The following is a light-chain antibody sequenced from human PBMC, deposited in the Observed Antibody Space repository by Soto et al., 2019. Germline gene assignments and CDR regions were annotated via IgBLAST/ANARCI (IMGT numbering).Light chain of an antibody. V-gene: IGLV2-14*03. CDR3: CSYPTSNTRQIV. CDR2: DVS. Sequence: QSALTQPASVSGSPGQSITISCTGTSSDVGGYNYVSWYQQHPGKAPKFMIYDVSSRPSGVSNRFSGSKSGNTASLTISGRQAEDEADYYCCSYPTSNTRQIVFGTGTKVTVL. J-gene: IGLJ1*01. CDR1: SSDVGGYNY.